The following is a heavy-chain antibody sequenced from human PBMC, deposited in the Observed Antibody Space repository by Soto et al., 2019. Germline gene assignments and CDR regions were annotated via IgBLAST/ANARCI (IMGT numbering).Heavy chain of an antibody. J-gene: IGHJ4*02. CDR3: AGGEYSHYKLPPFAC. D-gene: IGHD5-12*01. Sequence: SETLSLTCTVSGGSISSYYWSWIRQPPGKGLEWIGYIYYSGSTNYNPSLKSRVTISVDTSKNQFSLKLRSVTAADTAVFYCAGGEYSHYKLPPFACWGKGTLVPVSS. V-gene: IGHV4-59*01. CDR1: GGSISSYY. CDR2: IYYSGST.